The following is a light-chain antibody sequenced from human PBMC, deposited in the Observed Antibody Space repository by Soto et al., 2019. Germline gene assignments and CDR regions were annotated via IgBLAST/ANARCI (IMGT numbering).Light chain of an antibody. V-gene: IGKV3-15*01. Sequence: EIVMTQSPGTLSVSPVERSTLSFIARQIVSSNLAWYQQKPGQAPRLLIYGASTRATGIPARFSGSGSGTEFTLTISSLQSEDFAVYYCQQYNNWPPITFGQGTRLEI. CDR1: QIVSSN. CDR3: QQYNNWPPIT. CDR2: GAS. J-gene: IGKJ5*01.